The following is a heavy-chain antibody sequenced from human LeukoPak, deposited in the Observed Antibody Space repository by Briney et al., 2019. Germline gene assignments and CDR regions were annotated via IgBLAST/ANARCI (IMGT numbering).Heavy chain of an antibody. Sequence: SETLSLTCTVSGGSISSYYWSWIRQPPGKGLEWIGYIYYSGSTNYNPSLKSRVNISVDTSKNQFSLKPSSVTAADTAVYYCARLGSGYDGLYYFDYWGQGTLVTVSS. J-gene: IGHJ4*02. CDR3: ARLGSGYDGLYYFDY. V-gene: IGHV4-59*08. CDR1: GGSISSYY. CDR2: IYYSGST. D-gene: IGHD5-12*01.